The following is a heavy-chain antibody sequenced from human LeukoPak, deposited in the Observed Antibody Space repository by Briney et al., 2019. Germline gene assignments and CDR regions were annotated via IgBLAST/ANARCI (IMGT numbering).Heavy chain of an antibody. CDR3: ARDRGSGWYDFGY. D-gene: IGHD6-19*01. J-gene: IGHJ4*02. Sequence: SETLSLTCTVSGGSISSYYWNWIRQPPGKGLEWIGYIYYSGSTNYNPSLKSRVTISVDTSKNQFSLKLSSVTAADTAVYYCARDRGSGWYDFGYWGQGTVVTVSS. CDR1: GGSISSYY. CDR2: IYYSGST. V-gene: IGHV4-59*01.